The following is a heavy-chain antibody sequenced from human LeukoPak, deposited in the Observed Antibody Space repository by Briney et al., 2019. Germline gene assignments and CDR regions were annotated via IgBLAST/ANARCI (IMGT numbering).Heavy chain of an antibody. CDR2: INPNSGGT. Sequence: ASVKVSCKASGYTFTGYYMHWVRQAPGQGLEWMGWINPNSGGTNYAQKFQGRVTMTTDTSTSTAYMELRSLRSDDTAVYYCARGLKDGGYDSNWFDPWGQGTLVTVSS. J-gene: IGHJ5*02. V-gene: IGHV1-2*02. CDR1: GYTFTGYY. D-gene: IGHD5-12*01. CDR3: ARGLKDGGYDSNWFDP.